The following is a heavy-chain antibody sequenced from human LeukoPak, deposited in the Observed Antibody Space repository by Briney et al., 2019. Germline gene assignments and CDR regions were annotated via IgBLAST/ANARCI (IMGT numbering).Heavy chain of an antibody. CDR2: MNPNSGNT. CDR1: GYTFTSYD. J-gene: IGHJ5*02. CDR3: ARGFLPVGYCTNGVCFPFDP. Sequence: ASVKVSCKASGYTFTSYDIHWVRQATGQGLEWMGWMNPNSGNTGYAQKFQGRVTMTRNTSISTAYMELSSLRSEDTAVYYCARGFLPVGYCTNGVCFPFDPWGQGTLVTVSS. V-gene: IGHV1-8*01. D-gene: IGHD2-8*01.